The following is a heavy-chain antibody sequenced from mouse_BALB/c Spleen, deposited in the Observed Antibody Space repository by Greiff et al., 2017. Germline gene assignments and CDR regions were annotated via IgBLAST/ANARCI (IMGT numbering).Heavy chain of an antibody. D-gene: IGHD1-1*02. J-gene: IGHJ2*01. CDR1: GFTFSSYA. CDR3: ARVGVEGFDY. CDR2: ISSGGSYT. Sequence: EVHLVESGGGLVKPGGSLKLSCAASGFTFSSYAMSWVRQSPEKRLEWVAEISSGGSYTYYPDTVTGRFTISRDNAKNTLYLEMSSLRSEDTAMYYCARVGVEGFDYWGQGTTLTVSS. V-gene: IGHV5-9-4*01.